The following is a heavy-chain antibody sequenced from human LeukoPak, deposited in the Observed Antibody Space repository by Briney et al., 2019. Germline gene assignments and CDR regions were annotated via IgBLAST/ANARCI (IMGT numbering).Heavy chain of an antibody. V-gene: IGHV3-53*01. Sequence: GGSLRLSCATSGLTVSSDYMSWFRQAPGKGLEWVSLIYSGGNTHYADSVKGRFTISRGNSKNTLYLQMNSLRAEDTAIYYCAREAIDGWGQGTLVTVSS. CDR1: GLTVSSDY. D-gene: IGHD3-22*01. CDR3: AREAIDG. J-gene: IGHJ4*02. CDR2: IYSGGNT.